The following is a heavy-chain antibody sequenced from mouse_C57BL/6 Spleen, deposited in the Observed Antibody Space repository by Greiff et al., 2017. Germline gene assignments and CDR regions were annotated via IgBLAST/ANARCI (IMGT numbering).Heavy chain of an antibody. Sequence: VQLQQSGPELVKPGASVKISCKASGYAFSSSWMNWVKQRPGKGLEWIGRIYPGDGDTNYNGKFKGKATLTADKSSSTAYMQLSSLTSEDSAVYFCARNWDYCNYWDQGTTHTGSS. V-gene: IGHV1-82*01. J-gene: IGHJ2*01. CDR1: GYAFSSSW. D-gene: IGHD4-1*01. CDR2: IYPGDGDT. CDR3: ARNWDYCNY.